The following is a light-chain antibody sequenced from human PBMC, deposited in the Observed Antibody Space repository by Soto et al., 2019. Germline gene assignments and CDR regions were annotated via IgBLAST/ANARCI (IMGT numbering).Light chain of an antibody. J-gene: IGKJ4*01. CDR2: GAS. V-gene: IGKV3-15*01. CDR1: QSVSSN. CDR3: QQYNNWPLT. Sequence: EIVMTQSPGTLSVSPGERATLSCRASQSVSSNLAWYQQKPGQAPRLLISGASTRATGLPARFSGSGSGTEFTLTISSLQSEDFAVYYCQQYNNWPLTFGGGTKVEIK.